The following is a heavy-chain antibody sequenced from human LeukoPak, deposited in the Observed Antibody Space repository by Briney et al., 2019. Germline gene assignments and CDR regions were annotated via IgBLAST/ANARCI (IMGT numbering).Heavy chain of an antibody. Sequence: SQTLSLTCAISEESVSRTDAGWSWVRQSPSRGLEWVGRKYYRSKWYKDAAGWYKDYAESGKKRITINLDTVMNQFSLQLSSVTPEDTALYYCARGGLVRGSINSLIGFDVWGQGIMVTVSS. V-gene: IGHV6-1*01. J-gene: IGHJ3*01. CDR1: EESVSRTDAG. CDR2: KYYRSKWYKDAAGWYK. CDR3: ARGGLVRGSINSLIGFDV. D-gene: IGHD3-10*01.